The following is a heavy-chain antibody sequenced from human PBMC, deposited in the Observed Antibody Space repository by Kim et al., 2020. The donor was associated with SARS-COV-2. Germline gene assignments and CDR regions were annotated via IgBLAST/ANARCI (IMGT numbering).Heavy chain of an antibody. D-gene: IGHD3-3*01. CDR1: GFTFSGFG. J-gene: IGHJ4*02. Sequence: GGSLRLSCAASGFTFSGFGINWVRLAPGKGLEWVSYISGSSSTIVYRDSVRGRFTVSRDNAKNSLYLQMNSLRDEDTAVYYCARDILWSGNYNSDVQFDYWGQGTLVTVAS. CDR2: ISGSSSTI. V-gene: IGHV3-48*02. CDR3: ARDILWSGNYNSDVQFDY.